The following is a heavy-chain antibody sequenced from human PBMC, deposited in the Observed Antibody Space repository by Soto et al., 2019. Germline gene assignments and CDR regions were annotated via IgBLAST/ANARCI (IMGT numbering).Heavy chain of an antibody. J-gene: IGHJ4*02. Sequence: EVQLLESGGGLVQPGGSLRLSCAASGFTLSSYAMGWVRQAPGKGLEWVSGIRSSAGGTYYADSVKGRFTISRDNSKNALYLQMNSLRAEDTAVYYCARVYGCSGGSCFDGGGHWGQGTLVTVSS. CDR3: ARVYGCSGGSCFDGGGH. D-gene: IGHD2-15*01. CDR2: IRSSAGGT. V-gene: IGHV3-23*01. CDR1: GFTLSSYA.